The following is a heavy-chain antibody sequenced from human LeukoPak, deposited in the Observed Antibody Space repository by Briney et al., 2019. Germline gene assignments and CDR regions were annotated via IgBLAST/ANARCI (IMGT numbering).Heavy chain of an antibody. CDR3: ARVDDSSGWPFDY. CDR2: IYHSGST. D-gene: IGHD6-19*01. V-gene: IGHV4-30-2*01. Sequence: PSETLSLTCAVSGGSISSGGYSWSWTRQPPGKGLEWIGYIYHSGSTYYSPSLKSRVTVSVDRSKNQFSLKLSSVTAADTAVYYCARVDDSSGWPFDYWGQGTLVTVSS. CDR1: GGSISSGGYS. J-gene: IGHJ4*02.